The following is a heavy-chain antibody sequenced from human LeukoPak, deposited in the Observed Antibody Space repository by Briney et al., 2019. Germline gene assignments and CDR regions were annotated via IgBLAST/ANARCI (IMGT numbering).Heavy chain of an antibody. D-gene: IGHD3-10*01. CDR3: ARAWQWFGESARGNWFDP. CDR1: GGTFSSYA. CDR2: IVPILGIA. J-gene: IGHJ5*02. V-gene: IGHV1-69*04. Sequence: SVKVSCKASGGTFSSYAISWVRQAPGQGLEWMGRIVPILGIANYAQTSQGRVTTTADKSTSTACMELRRVRSEDTAVYYCARAWQWFGESARGNWFDPWGQGTLVTVSS.